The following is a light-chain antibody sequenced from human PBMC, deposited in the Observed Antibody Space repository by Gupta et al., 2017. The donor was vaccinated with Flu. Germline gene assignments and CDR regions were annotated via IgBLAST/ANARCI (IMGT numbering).Light chain of an antibody. CDR3: QQCNNWPWT. CDR1: QDVSTN. V-gene: IGKV3-15*01. J-gene: IGKJ1*01. CDR2: GAS. Sequence: PATLSVSPGERATLSCRASQDVSTNLAWYQMKPGQAPRLLIYGASTRATGVPARFSGGGSGTEFTLTISSLQSEDYAVYYCQQCNNWPWTFGQGTKIEIK.